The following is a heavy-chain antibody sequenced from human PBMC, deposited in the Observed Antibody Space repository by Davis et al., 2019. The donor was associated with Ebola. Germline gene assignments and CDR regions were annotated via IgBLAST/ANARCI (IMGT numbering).Heavy chain of an antibody. CDR3: ARPALGDYSGEFLDY. CDR1: GFTFSSYA. J-gene: IGHJ4*02. Sequence: GESLKISCAASGFTFSSYAMSWVRQAPGKGLEWVANIKQDGSEKYYVDSVKGRFTISRDNAKNSLYLQMNSLRAEDTAVYYCARPALGDYSGEFLDYWGQGTLVTVSS. CDR2: IKQDGSEK. V-gene: IGHV3-7*01. D-gene: IGHD4-11*01.